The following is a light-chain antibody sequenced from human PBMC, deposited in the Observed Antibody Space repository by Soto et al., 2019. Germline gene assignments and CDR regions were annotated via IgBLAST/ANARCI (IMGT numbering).Light chain of an antibody. CDR3: QKYYSYPT. V-gene: IGKV1-8*01. Sequence: AIRMTQSPSSFSASTGDRVTITCRASQGISSYLAWYQQKPGKAPKLLIYAASTLQSGVPSRFSGSGSGTDFTLTISCLQSEYFATYYCQKYYSYPTFGGGTKVEIK. CDR2: AAS. J-gene: IGKJ4*01. CDR1: QGISSY.